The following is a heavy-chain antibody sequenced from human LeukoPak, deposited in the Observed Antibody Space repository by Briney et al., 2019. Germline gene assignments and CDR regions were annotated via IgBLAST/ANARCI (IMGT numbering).Heavy chain of an antibody. V-gene: IGHV3-30-3*01. Sequence: LAGGSLRLSCAASGVIFNNFAFHWVRQAPGKGLEWVAAISYDGSNKYYADSVRGRLTIFRDNSKNTLYLQMNSLRAEDTAVYYCARAGRADGDYHYFEYWGQGALVTVSS. CDR1: GVIFNNFA. J-gene: IGHJ4*02. CDR2: ISYDGSNK. D-gene: IGHD4-17*01. CDR3: ARAGRADGDYHYFEY.